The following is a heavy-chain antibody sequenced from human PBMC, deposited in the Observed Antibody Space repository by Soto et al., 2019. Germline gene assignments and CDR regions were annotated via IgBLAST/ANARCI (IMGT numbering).Heavy chain of an antibody. Sequence: QVQLQQWGAGLLKPSETLSLTCAVYGGSFSGYYWSWIRQPPGKGLEWIGEINHSGSTNYNPSLKSRVTISVDRSKNQFSLKLSSVTAADTAVYYCARKSIAASYGMDVWGQGTTVTVSS. J-gene: IGHJ6*02. CDR3: ARKSIAASYGMDV. CDR2: INHSGST. V-gene: IGHV4-34*01. CDR1: GGSFSGYY. D-gene: IGHD6-6*01.